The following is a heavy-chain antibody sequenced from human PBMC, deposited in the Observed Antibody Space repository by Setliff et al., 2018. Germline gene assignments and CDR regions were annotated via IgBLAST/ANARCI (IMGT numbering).Heavy chain of an antibody. CDR3: AKGQGQYYDSSGYYGRVLDY. V-gene: IGHV3-23*01. J-gene: IGHJ4*02. D-gene: IGHD3-22*01. Sequence: PGGSLRLSCAASGFTFSSYEMNWVRQAPGKGLEWVSAITFGSLSRYYADSVKGRFTISRDNSKNTLFLEMNSLRTEDTAVYYCAKGQGQYYDSSGYYGRVLDYWGQGTLVTVSS. CDR1: GFTFSSYE. CDR2: ITFGSLSR.